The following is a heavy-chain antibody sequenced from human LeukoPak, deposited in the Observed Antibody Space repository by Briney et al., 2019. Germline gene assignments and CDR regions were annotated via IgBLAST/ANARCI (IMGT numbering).Heavy chain of an antibody. J-gene: IGHJ3*02. Sequence: SETLSLTCTVSGGSISSYYWSWIRQPPGXXLEWIGYIYYSGSTNYNPSLKSRVTISVDTSKNQFSLKLSSVTAADTAVYYCARQSGDAFDTWGQGTMVTVSS. CDR2: IYYSGST. CDR1: GGSISSYY. V-gene: IGHV4-59*08. D-gene: IGHD3-3*01. CDR3: ARQSGDAFDT.